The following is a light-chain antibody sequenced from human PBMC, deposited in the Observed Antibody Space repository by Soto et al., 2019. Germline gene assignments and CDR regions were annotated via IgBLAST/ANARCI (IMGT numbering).Light chain of an antibody. CDR2: GAS. CDR1: QDIKSTY. Sequence: PGERATLSCRTSQDIKSTYVAWYQQKPGQAPRLLIYGASRRATGIPDRFSGSGSRTDFTLTITRLDPEDFAVYYCQQYGSSPFTFGPGTTVDIK. CDR3: QQYGSSPFT. V-gene: IGKV3-20*01. J-gene: IGKJ3*01.